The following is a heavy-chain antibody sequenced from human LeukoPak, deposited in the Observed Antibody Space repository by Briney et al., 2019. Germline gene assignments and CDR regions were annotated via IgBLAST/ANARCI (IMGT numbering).Heavy chain of an antibody. V-gene: IGHV1-18*01. CDR3: ARHLRYYGSGSYMDV. J-gene: IGHJ6*03. CDR1: GYTFTSYG. Sequence: EASVKVSCKASGYTFTSYGISWVRQAPGQGLEWMGWISAYNGNTNYAQKLQGRVTMTTDTSTSTAYMELRSLRSDDTAVYYCARHLRYYGSGSYMDVWGKGTTVTISS. D-gene: IGHD3-10*01. CDR2: ISAYNGNT.